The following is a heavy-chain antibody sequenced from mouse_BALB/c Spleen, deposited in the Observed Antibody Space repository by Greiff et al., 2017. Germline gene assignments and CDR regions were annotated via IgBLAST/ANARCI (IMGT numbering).Heavy chain of an antibody. V-gene: IGHV1-69*02. CDR2: IDPSDSYT. Sequence: VQLQQPGAELVKPGASVKLSCKASGYTFTSYWMHWVKQRPGQGLEWIGEIDPSDSYTNYNQKFKGKATLTVDKSSSTAYMQLSSLTSEDSAVYYCARGGAYYGNDYWGQGTTLTVSS. CDR1: GYTFTSYW. CDR3: ARGGAYYGNDY. J-gene: IGHJ2*01. D-gene: IGHD2-10*01.